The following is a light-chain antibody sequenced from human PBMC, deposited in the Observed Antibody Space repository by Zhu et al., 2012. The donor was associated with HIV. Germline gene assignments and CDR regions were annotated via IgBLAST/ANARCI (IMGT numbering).Light chain of an antibody. CDR3: QQYNTYWT. J-gene: IGKJ1*01. CDR2: KAS. CDR1: QSISSW. V-gene: IGKV1-5*03. Sequence: DIQMTQSPSTLSASIGDRVTITCRASQSISSWLAWYQQKPGKPPKLLIYKASNLESGIPPRFGGSGSGTEFTLTISSLQPDDFATYYCQQYNTYWTFGQGTKVEIK.